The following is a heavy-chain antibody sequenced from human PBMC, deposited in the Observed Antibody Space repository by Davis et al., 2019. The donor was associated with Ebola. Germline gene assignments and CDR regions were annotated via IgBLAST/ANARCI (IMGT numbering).Heavy chain of an antibody. Sequence: GGSLRLSCAASGFSVSSNYMSWVRQAPGKGLEWVSFILSSGRIDYADSVKGRFTISRDNFKNTLYLQMNSLRAEDTAVYYCVRDLALVVTGGGWFFGLWGRGTLVTVSS. V-gene: IGHV3-66*01. CDR3: VRDLALVVTGGGWFFGL. CDR2: ILSSGRI. J-gene: IGHJ2*01. CDR1: GFSVSSNY. D-gene: IGHD2-21*02.